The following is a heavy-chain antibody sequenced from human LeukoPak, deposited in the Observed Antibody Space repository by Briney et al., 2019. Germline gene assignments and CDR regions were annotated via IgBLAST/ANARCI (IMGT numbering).Heavy chain of an antibody. Sequence: PGGSLRLSCAASGFTFRSYTLNWVRQAPGKGLEWVSSISGSSGYIYYADSVKGRFTISRDNAKNSLSLQMNSLRAEDTAVYYCATYYGSGSYYPIDYWGQGTLVTVSS. V-gene: IGHV3-21*01. D-gene: IGHD3-10*01. CDR3: ATYYGSGSYYPIDY. CDR2: ISGSSGYI. CDR1: GFTFRSYT. J-gene: IGHJ4*02.